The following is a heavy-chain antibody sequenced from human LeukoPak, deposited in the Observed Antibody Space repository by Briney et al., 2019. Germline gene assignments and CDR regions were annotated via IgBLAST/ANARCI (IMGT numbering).Heavy chain of an antibody. CDR1: GFTFSNYG. J-gene: IGHJ4*02. V-gene: IGHV3-30*18. CDR3: AKVWVRGVINY. CDR2: ISLDGSNK. D-gene: IGHD3-10*01. Sequence: PGGSLRLSCAASGFTFSNYGMHWVRQAPGKGLEWVAVISLDGSNKHYADSVKGRFTIPRDNSKNTLYPQMNSLRAEDTAVYYCAKVWVRGVINYWGQGTPVTVSS.